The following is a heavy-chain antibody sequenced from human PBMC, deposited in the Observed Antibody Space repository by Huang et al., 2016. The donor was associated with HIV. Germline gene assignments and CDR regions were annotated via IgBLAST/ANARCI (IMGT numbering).Heavy chain of an antibody. Sequence: QVQLVESGGGVVEPGRSLRVSCAASGFSFSDSGMHWVRQAPGKGLGGVAVISYDGINKFYADSGKGRFTISRENSKNTVYLQMNSLRAGDTAVYYCAKDRRAYYYGSGIEYWGQGARVTVSS. V-gene: IGHV3-30*18. CDR3: AKDRRAYYYGSGIEY. CDR2: ISYDGINK. CDR1: GFSFSDSG. J-gene: IGHJ4*02. D-gene: IGHD3-10*01.